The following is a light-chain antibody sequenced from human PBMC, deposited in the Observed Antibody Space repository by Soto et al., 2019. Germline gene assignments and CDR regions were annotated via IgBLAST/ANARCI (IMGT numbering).Light chain of an antibody. V-gene: IGLV4-69*01. CDR1: SGHSNYA. CDR2: VNSGGSH. CDR3: QTWGTGSAFVV. Sequence: QPVLTQSPSASASLGASVKLTCTLSSGHSNYAIAWHQQQPEKGPRYLMKVNSGGSHIKGDGIPDRFSGSSSGAERYLFISSLQSEDEAHYYCQTWGTGSAFVVFGGGTQLTVL. J-gene: IGLJ7*01.